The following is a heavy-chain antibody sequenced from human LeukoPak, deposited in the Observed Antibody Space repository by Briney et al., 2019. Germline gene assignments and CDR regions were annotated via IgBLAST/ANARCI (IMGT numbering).Heavy chain of an antibody. V-gene: IGHV4-34*01. Sequence: HSETLSLTCAVYGGSFSGYYWGWIRQPPGKGLEWIGNIYYSGSTYYNPSLKSRVTISVDTSKNQFSLNLSSVTAADTAIYYCATRVYGDYVETDYWGQGTLVTVSS. CDR1: GGSFSGYY. CDR2: IYYSGST. J-gene: IGHJ4*02. D-gene: IGHD4-17*01. CDR3: ATRVYGDYVETDY.